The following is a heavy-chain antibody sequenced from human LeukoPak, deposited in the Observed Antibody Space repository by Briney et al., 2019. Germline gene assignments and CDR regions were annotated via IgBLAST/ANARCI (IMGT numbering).Heavy chain of an antibody. CDR2: ISSSSSTI. CDR1: GFTFSSYN. CDR3: ARDYYNSSGYYYSGY. Sequence: GGSLRLSCAASGFTFSSYNMNWVRQAPVKGLEWVSYISSSSSTIYYADSVKGRFTISRDNAKNSLYLRMNSLRAEDTALYYCARDYYNSSGYYYSGYWGQGTLVTVSS. V-gene: IGHV3-48*01. J-gene: IGHJ4*02. D-gene: IGHD3-22*01.